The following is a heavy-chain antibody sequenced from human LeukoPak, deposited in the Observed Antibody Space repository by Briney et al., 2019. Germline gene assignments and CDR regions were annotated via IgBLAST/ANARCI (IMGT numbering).Heavy chain of an antibody. V-gene: IGHV4-34*01. Sequence: MPSETLSLTCAVYGGSFSGYYWSWIRQPPGKGLEWIGKINHSGSTNYNPSLKSRVTISVDTSKNQFSLKLSSVTAADTAVYYCARPRRYYYGSGSPNNWFDPWGQGTLVTVSS. D-gene: IGHD3-10*01. CDR3: ARPRRYYYGSGSPNNWFDP. J-gene: IGHJ5*02. CDR1: GGSFSGYY. CDR2: INHSGST.